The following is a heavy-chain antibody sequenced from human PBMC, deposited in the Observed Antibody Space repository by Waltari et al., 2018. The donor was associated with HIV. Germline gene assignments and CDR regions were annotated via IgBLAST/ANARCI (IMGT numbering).Heavy chain of an antibody. V-gene: IGHV1-2*02. CDR3: ARVFRETVNYFDSRLGH. CDR2: INPNSGGT. CDR1: GYTFSDYY. Sequence: QVQLVQSGAEVKKPGASVKVSCKASGYTFSDYYMHWVRQSPGQGLEWRGWINPNSGGTRYAEKFQGRVTMTRDTSISTAYMELSRLRFDDTAVYYCARVFRETVNYFDSRLGHWGQGTLVTVSS. J-gene: IGHJ5*02. D-gene: IGHD3-22*01.